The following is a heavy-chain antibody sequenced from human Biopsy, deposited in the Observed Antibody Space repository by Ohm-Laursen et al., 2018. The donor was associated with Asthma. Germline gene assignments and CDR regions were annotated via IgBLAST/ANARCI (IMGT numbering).Heavy chain of an antibody. D-gene: IGHD2-21*01. CDR3: VRWRSGYPDHYSDP. CDR2: ISSDVRE. Sequence: SLRLSCSASGFTFRNFGMHWVRQAPGKGLEWVALISSDVREWYADSVKGRFTISRDNSKNTLDLQMNSLRGDDTAVYYCVRWRSGYPDHYSDPWGQGTLVTVSS. V-gene: IGHV3-30*03. J-gene: IGHJ5*02. CDR1: GFTFRNFG.